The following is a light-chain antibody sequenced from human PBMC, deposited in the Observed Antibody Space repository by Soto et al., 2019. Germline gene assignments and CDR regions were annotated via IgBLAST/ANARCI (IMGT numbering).Light chain of an antibody. CDR1: QGISNY. CDR3: LQHNSYPWT. J-gene: IGKJ1*01. V-gene: IGKV1-17*03. Sequence: DIQMTQSPSAMSASVGDRVTITCRAIQGISNYLAWFQQKPGKVPQRLIYAASSLQSGVPSRFSGSGSATEFTLTISSLQPEDFAAYDCLQHNSYPWTCGQGTKVEIK. CDR2: AAS.